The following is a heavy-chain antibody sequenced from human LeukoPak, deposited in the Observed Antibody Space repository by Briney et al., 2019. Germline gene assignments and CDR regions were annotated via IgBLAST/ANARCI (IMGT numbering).Heavy chain of an antibody. CDR2: INAGNGNT. CDR1: GYTFTSYA. Sequence: ASVKVSCKASGYTFTSYAMHWVRQAPAQRLEWMGWINAGNGNTKYSQKFQGRVTITRDTSASTAYMELSSLRSEDTAVYYCAHSSTSCYSCYYYGMDAWGQGTTVTVSS. CDR3: AHSSTSCYSCYYYGMDA. J-gene: IGHJ6*02. D-gene: IGHD2-2*01. V-gene: IGHV1-3*01.